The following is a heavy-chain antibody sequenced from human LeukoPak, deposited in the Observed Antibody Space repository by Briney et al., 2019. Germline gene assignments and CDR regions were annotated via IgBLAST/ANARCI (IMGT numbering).Heavy chain of an antibody. CDR3: ARDPYYYDSSGYLDE. Sequence: SVKVSCKASGGPFSSYAISWVRQAPGQGLEWMGGIIPIFGTANYAQKFQGRVTITTDESTSTAYMELSSLRSEDTAVYYCARDPYYYDSSGYLDEWGQGTLVTVSS. V-gene: IGHV1-69*05. CDR1: GGPFSSYA. D-gene: IGHD3-22*01. CDR2: IIPIFGTA. J-gene: IGHJ4*02.